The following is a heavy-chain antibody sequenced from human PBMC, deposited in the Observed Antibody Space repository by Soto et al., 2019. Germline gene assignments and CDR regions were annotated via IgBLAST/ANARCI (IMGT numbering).Heavy chain of an antibody. V-gene: IGHV4-34*01. CDR1: GGSFSGYY. D-gene: IGHD2-15*01. CDR3: ARSCSGGSCYSPNDY. J-gene: IGHJ4*02. CDR2: INHSGST. Sequence: QVQLQQWGAGLLKPSETLSLTCAVYGGSFSGYYWSWIRQPPGKGLEWIGEINHSGSTNYNPSLKSRVTISVDTPKNQFSLKLSSVTAADTAVYYCARSCSGGSCYSPNDYWGQGTLVTVSS.